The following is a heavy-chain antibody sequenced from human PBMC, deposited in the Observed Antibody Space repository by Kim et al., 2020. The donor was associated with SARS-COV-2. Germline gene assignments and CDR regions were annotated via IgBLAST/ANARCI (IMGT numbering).Heavy chain of an antibody. Sequence: ASVKVSCKASGYTFTSYAMHWVRQAPGQRLEWMGWINAGNGNTKYSQKFQGRVTITRDTSASTAYMELSSLRSEDTAVYYCARRSSGWLTYFDYWGQGTLVTVSS. V-gene: IGHV1-3*01. J-gene: IGHJ4*02. CDR1: GYTFTSYA. CDR2: INAGNGNT. D-gene: IGHD6-19*01. CDR3: ARRSSGWLTYFDY.